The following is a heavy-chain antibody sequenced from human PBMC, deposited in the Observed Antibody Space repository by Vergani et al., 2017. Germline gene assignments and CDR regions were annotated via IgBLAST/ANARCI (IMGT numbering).Heavy chain of an antibody. CDR1: GGTFTSYT. J-gene: IGHJ4*02. Sequence: QVQLVHSGAEVKKSGSSVKVSCKASGGTFTSYTITGVRQAPGQGLEWMGWINPNSGGTNYAQKFQGRVTMTRDTSISTAYMELSRLRSDDTAVYYCARNRVAGHEIDYWGQGTLVTVSS. CDR3: ARNRVAGHEIDY. V-gene: IGHV1-2*02. D-gene: IGHD6-19*01. CDR2: INPNSGGT.